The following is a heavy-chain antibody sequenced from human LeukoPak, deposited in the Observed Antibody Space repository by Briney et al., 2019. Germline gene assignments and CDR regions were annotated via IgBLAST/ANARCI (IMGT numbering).Heavy chain of an antibody. CDR3: ARGASGTLYDAFDI. CDR2: IYHSGST. J-gene: IGHJ3*02. CDR1: GGSISSGGYS. V-gene: IGHV4-30-2*01. D-gene: IGHD1-26*01. Sequence: SQTLSLTCAVSGGSISSGGYSWSWIRQPPGKGLEWIGYIYHSGSTYYNPSLKSRVTISVDRSKNQFSLKLSSVTAADTAVYYCARGASGTLYDAFDIWGRGTMVTVSS.